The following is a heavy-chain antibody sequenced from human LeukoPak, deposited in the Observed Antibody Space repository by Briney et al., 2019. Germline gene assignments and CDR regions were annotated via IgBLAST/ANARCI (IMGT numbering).Heavy chain of an antibody. D-gene: IGHD2-15*01. CDR3: VRDNPRCCGVIPANIDDY. CDR1: GFSFSRDS. V-gene: IGHV3-48*01. Sequence: GGSLRLSCVASGFSFSRDSMNWVRQAPGKGLEWISYISYDSMIKYYADSVRGRYTISRDSAKDSLYLQMHSLRAEDTAVYYCVRDNPRCCGVIPANIDDYWGQGTLVTVSS. CDR2: ISYDSMIK. J-gene: IGHJ4*02.